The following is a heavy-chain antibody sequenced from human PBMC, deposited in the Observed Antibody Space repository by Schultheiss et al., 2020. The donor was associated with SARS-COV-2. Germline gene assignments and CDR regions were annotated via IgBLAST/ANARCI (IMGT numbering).Heavy chain of an antibody. J-gene: IGHJ4*02. V-gene: IGHV3-23*01. CDR1: GFTFSSYS. CDR2: ISGSGGST. CDR3: AKDRYSSGSYSYFDY. D-gene: IGHD1-26*01. Sequence: GGSLRLSCAASGFTFSSYSMNWVRQAPGKGLEWVSAISGSGGSTYYADSVKGRFTISRDNSKNTLYLQMNSLRAEDTAVYYCAKDRYSSGSYSYFDYWGQGTLVTVSS.